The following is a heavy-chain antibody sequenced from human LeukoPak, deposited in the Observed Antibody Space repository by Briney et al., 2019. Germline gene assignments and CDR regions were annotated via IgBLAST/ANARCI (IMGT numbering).Heavy chain of an antibody. Sequence: PGGSLRLSCAASGFTFDDYAMHWVRQAPGKGLEWVSGISWNSGIIGYADSVKGRFTISRDNAKNSLYLQMNSLRAEDTAVYYCAKGSMAGPVGSFEYWGQGTLVNGS. CDR1: GFTFDDYA. CDR2: ISWNSGII. J-gene: IGHJ4*02. CDR3: AKGSMAGPVGSFEY. D-gene: IGHD6-19*01. V-gene: IGHV3-9*01.